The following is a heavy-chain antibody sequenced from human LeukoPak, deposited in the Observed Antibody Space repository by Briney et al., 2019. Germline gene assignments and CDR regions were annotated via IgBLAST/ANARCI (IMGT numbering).Heavy chain of an antibody. D-gene: IGHD5-12*01. J-gene: IGHJ5*02. CDR1: GLTFSNSW. Sequence: GGSLRLSCEASGLTFSNSWMHWVRQIPGKGLVWVSRMYGDMRDISYADSVKGRYTISRDNAKNTVYLQMNSLRGEDTAVYYCARDLGLRGSTWGQGTLVTVSS. CDR3: ARDLGLRGST. CDR2: MYGDMRDI. V-gene: IGHV3-74*01.